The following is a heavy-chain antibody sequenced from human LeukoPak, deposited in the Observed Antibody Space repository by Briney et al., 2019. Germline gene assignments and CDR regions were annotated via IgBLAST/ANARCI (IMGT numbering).Heavy chain of an antibody. CDR2: IYYSGST. Sequence: KPSETLSLTCTVSGGSISSYYWSWIQQPPGKGLEWIGYIYYSGSTNYNPSLKSRVTISVDTSKNQFSLKLSSVTAADTAVYYCARGIAAAGTFDYWGQGTLVTVSS. CDR1: GGSISSYY. J-gene: IGHJ4*02. V-gene: IGHV4-59*01. D-gene: IGHD6-13*01. CDR3: ARGIAAAGTFDY.